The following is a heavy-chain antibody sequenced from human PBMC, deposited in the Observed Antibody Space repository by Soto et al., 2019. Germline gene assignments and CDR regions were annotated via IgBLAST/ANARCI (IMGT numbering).Heavy chain of an antibody. CDR3: ARDFPNIVVVPAAIAYYYGMDV. V-gene: IGHV3-21*01. Sequence: PGGSLRLSCAASGFTFSSYIMNWVRQSPGKGLEWVSSISSSSSYIYYADSVKGRFTISRDNAKNSLYLQMNSLRAEDTAVYYCARDFPNIVVVPAAIAYYYGMDVWGQGTTVTVSS. CDR2: ISSSSSYI. CDR1: GFTFSSYI. J-gene: IGHJ6*02. D-gene: IGHD2-2*02.